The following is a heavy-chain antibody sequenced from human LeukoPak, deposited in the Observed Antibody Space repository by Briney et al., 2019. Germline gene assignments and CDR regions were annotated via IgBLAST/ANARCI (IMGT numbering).Heavy chain of an antibody. D-gene: IGHD6-19*01. CDR1: GGSFSGYY. V-gene: IGHV4-34*01. J-gene: IGHJ4*02. Sequence: PSETLSLTCAVYGGSFSGYYWSWIRQPPGKGLEWIGEINHSGSTNYNPSLKSRVTISVDTSKNQFSLKLSSVTAADTAVYYCARRQSSDRYFDYWGQGTLVTVSS. CDR2: INHSGST. CDR3: ARRQSSDRYFDY.